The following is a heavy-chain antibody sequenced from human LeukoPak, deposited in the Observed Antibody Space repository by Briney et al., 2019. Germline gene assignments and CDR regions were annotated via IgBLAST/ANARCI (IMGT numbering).Heavy chain of an antibody. Sequence: SVKVSCKASGGTFSSYAISWVRQAPGQGLEWMGIINPSGGSTSYAQKFQGRVTMTRDTSTSTVYMELSSLRSEDTAVYYCARWGYSYGPPLDYWGQGTLVTVSS. D-gene: IGHD5-18*01. CDR3: ARWGYSYGPPLDY. CDR1: GGTFSSYA. CDR2: INPSGGST. V-gene: IGHV1-46*01. J-gene: IGHJ4*02.